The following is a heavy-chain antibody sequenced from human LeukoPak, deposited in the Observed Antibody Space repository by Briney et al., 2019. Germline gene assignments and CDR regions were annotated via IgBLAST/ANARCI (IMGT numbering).Heavy chain of an antibody. Sequence: ASVKVSCKASGYTFTGYYMHWVRQAPGQGLEWMGWINPNSGNTGYAQKFQGRVTMTRNTSISTAYMELSSLRSEDTAVYYCARGWRLGELSFDYWGQGTLVTVSS. CDR1: GYTFTGYY. J-gene: IGHJ4*02. CDR3: ARGWRLGELSFDY. CDR2: INPNSGNT. V-gene: IGHV1-8*02. D-gene: IGHD3-16*02.